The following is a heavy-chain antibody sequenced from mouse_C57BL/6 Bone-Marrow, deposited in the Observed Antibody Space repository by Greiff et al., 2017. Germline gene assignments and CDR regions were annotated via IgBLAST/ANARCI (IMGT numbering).Heavy chain of an antibody. V-gene: IGHV1-64*01. Sequence: VQLQQPGAELVKPGASVKLSCKASGYTFTSYWMHWVKQRPGQGLEWIGMIHPNSGSTNYNEKFKSKATLTVDKSSSTAYMQLSSLTSEDSAVYYCARSGYYGPGYYFGCWGQGATLTVSS. D-gene: IGHD1-2*01. CDR2: IHPNSGST. J-gene: IGHJ2*01. CDR3: ARSGYYGPGYYFGC. CDR1: GYTFTSYW.